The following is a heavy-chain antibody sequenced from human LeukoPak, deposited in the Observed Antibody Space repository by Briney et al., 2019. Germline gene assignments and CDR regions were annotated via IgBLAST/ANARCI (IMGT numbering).Heavy chain of an antibody. CDR2: ISGSGGST. D-gene: IGHD5-12*01. Sequence: GGSLRLSCAASGFTFSSYAMSWVRQAPGKGLEWVSAISGSGGSTYYADSVKGRFTISRDNSKNTLYLQMNSLKTEDTAVYYCTTGGYGGQFDYWGQGTLVTVSS. V-gene: IGHV3-23*01. J-gene: IGHJ4*02. CDR1: GFTFSSYA. CDR3: TTGGYGGQFDY.